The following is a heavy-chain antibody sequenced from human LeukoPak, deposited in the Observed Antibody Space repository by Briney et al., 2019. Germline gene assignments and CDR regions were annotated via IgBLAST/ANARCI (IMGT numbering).Heavy chain of an antibody. J-gene: IGHJ5*02. CDR3: ASPRYGSGSAAHWFDP. Sequence: SVKVSCKASGGTSSSYAISWVRQAPGQGLEWMGGIIPIFGTANYAQKFQGRVTITTDESTSTAYMELSSLRSEDTAVYYCASPRYGSGSAAHWFDPWGQGTLVTVSS. CDR1: GGTSSSYA. CDR2: IIPIFGTA. V-gene: IGHV1-69*05. D-gene: IGHD3-10*01.